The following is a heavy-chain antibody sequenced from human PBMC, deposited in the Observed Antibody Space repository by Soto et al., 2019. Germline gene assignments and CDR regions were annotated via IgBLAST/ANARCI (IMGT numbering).Heavy chain of an antibody. CDR3: ARSPMTTVSNYYYYGMGV. CDR1: GFTFSSYD. D-gene: IGHD4-4*01. J-gene: IGHJ6*02. V-gene: IGHV3-13*01. CDR2: IGTAGDT. Sequence: GGSLRLSCAASGFTFSSYDMHWVRQATGKGLEWVSAIGTAGDTYYPGSVKGRFTISRENAKNSLYLQMNSLRAEDTAVYYCARSPMTTVSNYYYYGMGVWGQGTTVTVSS.